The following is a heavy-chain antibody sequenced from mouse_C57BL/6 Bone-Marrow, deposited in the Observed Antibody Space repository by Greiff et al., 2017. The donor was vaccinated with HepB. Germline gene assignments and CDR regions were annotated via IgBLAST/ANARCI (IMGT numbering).Heavy chain of an antibody. V-gene: IGHV1-69*01. CDR2: INPYNGNT. J-gene: IGHJ3*01. CDR3: AKGGIYYDYDWASYFAY. Sequence: QVQLQQSGAELVMPGASVKLSCKASGYSFTGYGMHWVKQSHGKGLEWIGEINPYNGNTNYNQKFKGKSTLTVDKSSSTAYIKLSSLTSEDSEVYYCAKGGIYYDYDWASYFAYWGQGTLLTVSA. D-gene: IGHD2-4*01. CDR1: GYSFTGYG.